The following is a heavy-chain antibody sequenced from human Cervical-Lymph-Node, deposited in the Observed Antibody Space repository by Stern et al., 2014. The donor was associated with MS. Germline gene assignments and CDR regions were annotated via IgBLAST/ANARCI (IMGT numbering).Heavy chain of an antibody. CDR1: GSTFTSHA. D-gene: IGHD5-12*01. J-gene: IGHJ6*02. CDR2: ISGYNGST. CDR3: AISGPPHYHYGVDV. V-gene: IGHV1-18*01. Sequence: VQLVQSGAEVRKPGASVKVSCKASGSTFTSHAFTWVRQAPGQGLEGVGWISGYNGSTNNAQKLKGRVSMTTNTTTRTTSMELRSLRSDDSAVYFCAISGPPHYHYGVDVWGQGTTVTVSS.